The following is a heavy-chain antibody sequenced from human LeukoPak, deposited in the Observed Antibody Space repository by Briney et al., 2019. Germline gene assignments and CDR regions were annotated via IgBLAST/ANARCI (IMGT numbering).Heavy chain of an antibody. CDR1: GGSLSSYY. Sequence: SETLSLTCTVSGGSLSSYYWSWIRQPPGKGLEGFGYIYYSGSTNYNPSLKSRVTISVDPSKNQFSLKLSTVTASHTRVYYCARDSYDVWSGYHIWGQRTLVSVSS. V-gene: IGHV4-59*01. CDR3: ARDSYDVWSGYHI. J-gene: IGHJ4*02. D-gene: IGHD3-3*01. CDR2: IYYSGST.